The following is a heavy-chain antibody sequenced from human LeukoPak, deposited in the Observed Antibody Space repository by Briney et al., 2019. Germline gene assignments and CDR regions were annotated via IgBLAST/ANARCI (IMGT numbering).Heavy chain of an antibody. Sequence: ASVKVSCKASGYTFTGYYMHWVRQAPGQGLEWMGGIIPIFGTANYAQKFQGRVTITADESTSTAYMELSSLRSEDTAVYYCAIGYCSSTSCYPFDYWGQGTLVTVSS. CDR2: IIPIFGTA. CDR3: AIGYCSSTSCYPFDY. V-gene: IGHV1-69*13. J-gene: IGHJ4*02. CDR1: GYTFTGYY. D-gene: IGHD2-2*01.